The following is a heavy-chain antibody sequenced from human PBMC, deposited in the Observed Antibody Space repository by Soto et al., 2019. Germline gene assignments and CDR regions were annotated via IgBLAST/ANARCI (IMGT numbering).Heavy chain of an antibody. J-gene: IGHJ2*01. CDR2: IYYVEST. V-gene: IGHV4-39*01. D-gene: IGHD6-19*01. Sequence: LQLQESGPGLVKPSETLSLTCTVSNGSISSRYYWGWLRQTPGKGLEWIASIYYVESTYYSPSRESRVTISVDTSNNQFSLRLISVTAADTAVYYCARTAVATHWYFDLWGRGTLVT. CDR3: ARTAVATHWYFDL. CDR1: NGSISSRYY.